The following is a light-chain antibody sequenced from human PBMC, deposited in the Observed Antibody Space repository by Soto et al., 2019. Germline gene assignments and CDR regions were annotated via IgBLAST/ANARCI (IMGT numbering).Light chain of an antibody. Sequence: QSALTQPVSVSGSPGQSVTISCTGASSDVGGSDHVSWYQQHPGKAPKLILYEVNNRPSGVSNRFSGSKSGNTASLIISGLQADDEAEYFCSSYSTTNTLVFGSGTKLTVL. CDR1: SSDVGGSDH. J-gene: IGLJ1*01. V-gene: IGLV2-14*03. CDR3: SSYSTTNTLV. CDR2: EVN.